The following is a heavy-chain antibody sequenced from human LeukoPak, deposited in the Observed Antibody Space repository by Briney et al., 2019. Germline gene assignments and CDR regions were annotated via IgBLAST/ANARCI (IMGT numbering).Heavy chain of an antibody. J-gene: IGHJ1*01. D-gene: IGHD6-13*01. CDR1: GGSISSSSYY. CDR3: ASYSSSWYGPAEYFTH. Sequence: SETLSLTRTVSGGSISSSSYYWGWIRQPPEKGLEGIGSIYYSGSTYYNPSLNSRLTISVDMSKTQFSLKLRSVPAADTAVYYGASYSSSWYGPAEYFTHWGQGTLVTVSS. CDR2: IYYSGST. V-gene: IGHV4-39*07.